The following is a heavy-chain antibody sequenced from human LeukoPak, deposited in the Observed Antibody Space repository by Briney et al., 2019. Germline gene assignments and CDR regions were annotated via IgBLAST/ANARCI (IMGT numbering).Heavy chain of an antibody. J-gene: IGHJ2*01. CDR3: ARGASRPYWYFDL. Sequence: PSETLSLTCTVSGGSFSTYYWSWIRQTPGKGLEWIAYLHYSGSTNYNPSLKSRVTISVDTSKNRFSLKLSSVTAADTAMYYCARGASRPYWYFDLWGRGTLVTVSS. CDR1: GGSFSTYY. V-gene: IGHV4-59*01. CDR2: LHYSGST.